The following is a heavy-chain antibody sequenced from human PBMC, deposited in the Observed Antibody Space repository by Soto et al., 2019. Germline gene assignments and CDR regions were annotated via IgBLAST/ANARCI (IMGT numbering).Heavy chain of an antibody. D-gene: IGHD3-3*01. Sequence: PSETLSLTCTVSGGSVNSDNFYWSWIRQPPGRGLEWIGYIYYTGSTNYNPSLKSRVTLSIDTSRNQFSLKLASVTAADTAVYFCGRGKPSGYGFGPRNFCYYGLDVWGPGTTVTVSS. CDR3: GRGKPSGYGFGPRNFCYYGLDV. J-gene: IGHJ6*02. V-gene: IGHV4-61*01. CDR1: GGSVNSDNFY. CDR2: IYYTGST.